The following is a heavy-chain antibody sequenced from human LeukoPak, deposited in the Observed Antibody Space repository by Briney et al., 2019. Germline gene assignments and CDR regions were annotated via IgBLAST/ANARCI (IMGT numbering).Heavy chain of an antibody. CDR1: GFTYSHYG. Sequence: GGSLRLSCAASGFTYSHYGMHWVRQAPGKGLEWVAVIWSDGTEKYYADAVRGRFTISRDNSRNTLYLQMNSLRGEDTAVYYCAKDAQRGFDYSNSLEYWGQGTLVTVSS. CDR2: IWSDGTEK. D-gene: IGHD4-11*01. J-gene: IGHJ4*02. V-gene: IGHV3-33*06. CDR3: AKDAQRGFDYSNSLEY.